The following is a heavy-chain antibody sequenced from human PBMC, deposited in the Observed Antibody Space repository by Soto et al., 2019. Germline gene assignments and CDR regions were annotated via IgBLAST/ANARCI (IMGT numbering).Heavy chain of an antibody. CDR1: GFTFDNYA. J-gene: IGHJ6*02. D-gene: IGHD3-3*01. V-gene: IGHV3-9*01. CDR3: AKSVFGVVPLAASGMDV. CDR2: ISWNSNTI. Sequence: SLKISCAASGFTFDNYAMHWVRQAPGKGLEWVSGISWNSNTIAYADSVKGRFTISRDNAKNSLYLQMNSLRAEDTAFYYCAKSVFGVVPLAASGMDVWGQGTTVTVSS.